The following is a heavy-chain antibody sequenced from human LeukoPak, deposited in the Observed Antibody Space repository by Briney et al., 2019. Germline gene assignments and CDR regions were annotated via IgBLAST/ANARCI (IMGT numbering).Heavy chain of an antibody. D-gene: IGHD1-26*01. CDR1: GFGFSSYG. CDR3: ARLMVGQAGVGATHFDY. V-gene: IGHV3-30*02. J-gene: IGHJ4*02. Sequence: GGSLRLACKASGFGFSSYGMHWVRQAPEKGLEWLTFIRHDGSDKYYADSVKGRFTISRDNSKNILYLQIDRLRIEDTAVYYCARLMVGQAGVGATHFDYWGQGTLVAVSS. CDR2: IRHDGSDK.